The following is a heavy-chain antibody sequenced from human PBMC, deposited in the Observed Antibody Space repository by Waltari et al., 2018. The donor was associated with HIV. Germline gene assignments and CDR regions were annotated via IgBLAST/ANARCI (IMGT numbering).Heavy chain of an antibody. CDR3: VEDRGIAVRPPYYFGLDV. V-gene: IGHV3-9*01. D-gene: IGHD6-6*01. Sequence: EVQLVESGGGLVQPGRSLRLSCTASGFKFDDYAMPWVRQSPGKGLEWVSGFSWSSGSIGYADSVKGRFTISRDKARNSLYLDMNILRPEDTAVYYCVEDRGIAVRPPYYFGLDVWGQGTTVTVSS. CDR1: GFKFDDYA. J-gene: IGHJ6*02. CDR2: FSWSSGSI.